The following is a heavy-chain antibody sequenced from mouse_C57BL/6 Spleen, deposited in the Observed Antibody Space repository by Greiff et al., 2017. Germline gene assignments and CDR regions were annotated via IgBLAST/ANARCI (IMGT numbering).Heavy chain of an antibody. CDR2: IYPGDGAT. CDR3: ARYDYDEGFDY. Sequence: QVQLKESGPELVKPGASVKISCKASGYAFSSSWMNWVKQRPGKGLEWIGRIYPGDGATNYNGTFKGKATLTADKSSSTAYMQLSSLTSEDSAVYFCARYDYDEGFDYWGQGTTLTVSS. V-gene: IGHV1-82*01. J-gene: IGHJ2*01. D-gene: IGHD2-4*01. CDR1: GYAFSSSW.